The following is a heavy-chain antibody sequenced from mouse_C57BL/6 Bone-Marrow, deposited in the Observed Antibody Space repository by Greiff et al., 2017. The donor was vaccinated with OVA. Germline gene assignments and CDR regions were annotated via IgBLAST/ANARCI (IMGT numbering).Heavy chain of an antibody. Sequence: EVQLQQSGPELVKPGASVKMSCKASGYTFTDYNMHWVKQSHGKSLEWIGYINPNNGGTSYNQTFKGKATLTVNKSSSTAYMELRSLTSVDSSVYYCSRRLRRNFDYCGQGTTLTVSS. V-gene: IGHV1-22*01. J-gene: IGHJ2*01. CDR1: GYTFTDYN. D-gene: IGHD2-4*01. CDR3: SRRLRRNFDY. CDR2: INPNNGGT.